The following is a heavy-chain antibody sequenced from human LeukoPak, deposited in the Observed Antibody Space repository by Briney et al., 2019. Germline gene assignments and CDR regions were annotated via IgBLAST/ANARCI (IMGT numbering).Heavy chain of an antibody. J-gene: IGHJ4*02. V-gene: IGHV1-46*01. CDR3: ARAHQSYYDSSGYYSGVDY. CDR2: INPSGGST. CDR1: GYTFTSYY. Sequence: ASVKVSCKASGYTFTSYYMHWVRQAPGQGLEWMGIINPSGGSTSYAQKFRGRVTMTRDTSTSTVYMELSSLRSEDTAVYYCARAHQSYYDSSGYYSGVDYWGQGTLVTVSS. D-gene: IGHD3-22*01.